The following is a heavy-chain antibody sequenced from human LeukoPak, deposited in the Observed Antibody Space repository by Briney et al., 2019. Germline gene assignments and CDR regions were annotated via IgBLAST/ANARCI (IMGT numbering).Heavy chain of an antibody. V-gene: IGHV3-21*01. Sequence: GGSLRLSCAASGFTFSDYFMNWVRQAPGKGLEWVSSMSRSSSYIYYADSVKGRFTISRDNARNSLYLQMNSLRAEDTAVYYCARDLEVEGIGPTLWGQGTLVTVSS. D-gene: IGHD2-15*01. CDR2: MSRSSSYI. CDR3: ARDLEVEGIGPTL. CDR1: GFTFSDYF. J-gene: IGHJ4*02.